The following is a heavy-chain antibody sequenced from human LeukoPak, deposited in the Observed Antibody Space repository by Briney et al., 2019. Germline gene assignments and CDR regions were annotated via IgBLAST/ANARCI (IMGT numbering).Heavy chain of an antibody. CDR3: ADPSDSSGYVDY. CDR1: GFTFSSSA. V-gene: IGHV3-23*01. CDR2: ITSAGGGS. Sequence: PGGSLRLSCAASGFTFSSSAMSWVRQAPGKGLEWVSSITSAGGGSYYPDSVKGRFTISRDNSKNTLYLQMNSLRAEDTAIYYCADPSDSSGYVDYWGQGTLVTVSS. J-gene: IGHJ4*02. D-gene: IGHD3-22*01.